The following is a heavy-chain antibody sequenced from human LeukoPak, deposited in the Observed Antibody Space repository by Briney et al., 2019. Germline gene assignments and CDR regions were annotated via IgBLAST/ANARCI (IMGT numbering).Heavy chain of an antibody. CDR3: AITEGLFTAMVTFPFDY. D-gene: IGHD5-18*01. V-gene: IGHV3-7*01. J-gene: IGHJ4*02. Sequence: GGSLRLSCAASGFTFTNYWMSWVRQAPGKGLEWVANIKQDGSDKYYVDSVKGRFTISRDNAKNSLYLQMSSMRAEDTAVYYCAITEGLFTAMVTFPFDYWGQRCLVSVSS. CDR2: IKQDGSDK. CDR1: GFTFTNYW.